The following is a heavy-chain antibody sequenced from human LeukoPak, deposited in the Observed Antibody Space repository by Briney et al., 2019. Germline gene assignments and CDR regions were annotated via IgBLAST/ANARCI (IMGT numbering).Heavy chain of an antibody. D-gene: IGHD3-16*01. V-gene: IGHV4-61*02. CDR3: AREGFRLGESSYNWFDP. CDR2: IYTSGST. CDR1: GGSISSGSYY. J-gene: IGHJ5*02. Sequence: SETLSLTCTVSGGSISSGSYYWSWIRQPTGKGLEWIGRIYTSGSTNYNPSLKSRVTISVDTSKNQFSLKLSSVTAADTAVYYCAREGFRLGESSYNWFDPWGQGTLVTVSS.